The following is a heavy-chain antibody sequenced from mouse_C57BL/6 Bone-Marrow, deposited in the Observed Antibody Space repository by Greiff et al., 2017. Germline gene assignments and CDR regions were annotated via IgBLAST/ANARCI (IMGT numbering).Heavy chain of an antibody. Sequence: QVQLQQPGAELVKPGASVKMSCKASGYTFTSYWITWVKQRPGHGLEWIGDIYPTSGRTNYNEKFKSKAILTVDTSSNTAYMHLSSLTSEYSAVFYCARSGPLGRSFDYWGQGTTLTVSS. V-gene: IGHV1-55*01. CDR2: IYPTSGRT. CDR1: GYTFTSYW. CDR3: ARSGPLGRSFDY. D-gene: IGHD4-1*01. J-gene: IGHJ2*01.